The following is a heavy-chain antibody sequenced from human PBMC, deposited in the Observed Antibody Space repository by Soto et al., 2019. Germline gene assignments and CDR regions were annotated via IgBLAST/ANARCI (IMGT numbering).Heavy chain of an antibody. CDR1: GYTFTSYA. Sequence: QVQLVQSGAEEKKPGASVKVSCKASGYTFTSYAMHWVRQAPGQRLEWMGWINAGNGNTKYSQKFQGRVTITRDTSARTAYMALRSLCSKDPADYDCARGVAVADDFDYWGQGTLVTVSS. J-gene: IGHJ4*02. V-gene: IGHV1-3*05. CDR3: ARGVAVADDFDY. CDR2: INAGNGNT. D-gene: IGHD6-19*01.